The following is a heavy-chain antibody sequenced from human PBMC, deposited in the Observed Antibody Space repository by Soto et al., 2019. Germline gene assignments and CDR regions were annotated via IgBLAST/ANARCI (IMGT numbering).Heavy chain of an antibody. CDR3: GKEKYDDSGLDY. CDR2: ISGSGGST. J-gene: IGHJ4*02. CDR1: GFTFSGYA. Sequence: GGSLRLSCAASGFTFSGYAMNWVRQAPGKGLEWVSAISGSGGSTYYADSVKGRFTISRDNSKNTLYLQMNSLRAEDTAPYYDGKEKYDDSGLDYWGQGTLVTVSS. D-gene: IGHD3-22*01. V-gene: IGHV3-23*01.